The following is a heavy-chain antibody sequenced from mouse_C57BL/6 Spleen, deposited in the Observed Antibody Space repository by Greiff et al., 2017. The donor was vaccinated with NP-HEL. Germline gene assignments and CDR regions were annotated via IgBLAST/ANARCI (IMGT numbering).Heavy chain of an antibody. CDR3: TRERTYDYYFDY. V-gene: IGHV5-9-1*02. D-gene: IGHD2-4*01. CDR2: ISSGGDYI. J-gene: IGHJ2*01. Sequence: EVKLMESGEGLVKPGGSLKLSCAASGFTFSSYAMSWVRQTPEKRLEWVAYISSGGDYIYYADTVKGRFTLSRDNARNTLYLQMSSLKSEDTAMYYCTRERTYDYYFDYWGQGTTLTVSS. CDR1: GFTFSSYA.